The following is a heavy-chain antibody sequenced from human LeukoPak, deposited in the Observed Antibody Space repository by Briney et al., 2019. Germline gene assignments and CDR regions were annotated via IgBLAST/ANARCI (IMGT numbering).Heavy chain of an antibody. V-gene: IGHV1-18*01. Sequence: ASVKVSCKASGYTFTSYGVSWVRQAPGQGLEWMGWISAYNGNTNYAQKLQGRVTMTTDTSTDTAYMELSSLRSEDTAVYYCATDMGIAVAGFDYWGQGTLVTVSS. CDR1: GYTFTSYG. J-gene: IGHJ4*02. CDR2: ISAYNGNT. D-gene: IGHD6-19*01. CDR3: ATDMGIAVAGFDY.